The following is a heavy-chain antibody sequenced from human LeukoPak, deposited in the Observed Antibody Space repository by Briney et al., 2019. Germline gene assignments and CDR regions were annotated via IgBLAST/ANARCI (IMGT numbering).Heavy chain of an antibody. CDR1: GDSLSSYY. V-gene: IGHV4-39*01. D-gene: IGHD3-10*01. J-gene: IGHJ4*02. CDR3: ASPLLWFGTRDY. Sequence: PSETLSLTCTVSGDSLSSYYWGWIRQPPGKGLEWIGSIYYSGSTYYNPSLKSRVTVSVDTSKNQFSLKLSSVTAADTAVYYCASPLLWFGTRDYWGQGTLVTVSS. CDR2: IYYSGST.